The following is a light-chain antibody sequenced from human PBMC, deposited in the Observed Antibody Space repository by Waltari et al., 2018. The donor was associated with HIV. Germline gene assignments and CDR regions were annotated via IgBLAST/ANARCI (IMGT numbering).Light chain of an antibody. V-gene: IGKV3-11*01. J-gene: IGKJ4*01. Sequence: EIVLTQSPVTLSLSPGERATLSCRASQSVGNSFAWYQQKPGQTPRLLIYDASSRASGIPARFSGSGSGTDFTLTISSLEPRDFVVYYCQQRTDWLLTFGGGTNLEIK. CDR1: QSVGNS. CDR3: QQRTDWLLT. CDR2: DAS.